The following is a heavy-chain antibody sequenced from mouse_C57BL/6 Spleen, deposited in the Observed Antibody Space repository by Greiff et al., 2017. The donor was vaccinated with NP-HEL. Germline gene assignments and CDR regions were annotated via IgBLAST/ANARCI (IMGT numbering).Heavy chain of an antibody. V-gene: IGHV2-2*01. CDR1: GFSLTSYG. CDR2: IWSGGST. D-gene: IGHD2-4*01. CDR3: ARMDYGVYWYFDV. J-gene: IGHJ1*03. Sequence: VKLMESGPGLVQPSQSLSITCTVSGFSLTSYGVHWVRQSPGKGLEWLGVIWSGGSTDYNAAFISRLSISKDNSKSQVFFKMNSLQADDTAIYYCARMDYGVYWYFDVWGTGTTVTVSS.